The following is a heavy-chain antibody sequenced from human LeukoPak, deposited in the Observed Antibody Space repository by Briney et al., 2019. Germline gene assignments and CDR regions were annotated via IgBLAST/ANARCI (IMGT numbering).Heavy chain of an antibody. CDR2: GRAKAYGATK. D-gene: IGHD2-15*01. J-gene: IGHJ4*02. Sequence: GGSLRLSCSASGFTFGDFAMTWVRQAPGKGLEWVGIGRAKAYGATKEYAASVKGRFTISRDDPKSVAYLQMDNLKTEDTGIYYCTRGSGRFEYWGQGTRVTVSS. CDR3: TRGSGRFEY. CDR1: GFTFGDFA. V-gene: IGHV3-49*04.